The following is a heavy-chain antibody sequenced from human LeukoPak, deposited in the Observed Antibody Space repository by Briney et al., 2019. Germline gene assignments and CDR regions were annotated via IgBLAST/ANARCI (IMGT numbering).Heavy chain of an antibody. Sequence: PGGSLRLSCAASGFTFSSYEMNWVRQAPGKGLEWVSYISSSGSTIYYADSVKGRFTISRDNAKNPLYLQMNSLRAEDTAVYYCARRYCSSTSCLLDYWGQGTLVTVSS. CDR2: ISSSGSTI. J-gene: IGHJ4*02. CDR1: GFTFSSYE. D-gene: IGHD2-2*01. V-gene: IGHV3-48*03. CDR3: ARRYCSSTSCLLDY.